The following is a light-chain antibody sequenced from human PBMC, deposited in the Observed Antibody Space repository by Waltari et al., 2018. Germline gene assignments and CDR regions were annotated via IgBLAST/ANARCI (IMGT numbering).Light chain of an antibody. J-gene: IGLJ2*01. V-gene: IGLV3-21*03. CDR1: NIGSKS. CDR3: QVWDNSSDHVV. Sequence: SYVLTQPPSVSVAPGKTARTTCGGNNIGSKSVPWYQQKPGPAPVLVVYDDSARPSGIPERFSGSNSGNTATLTISRVEAGDEADYYCQVWDNSSDHVVFGGGTNLTVL. CDR2: DDS.